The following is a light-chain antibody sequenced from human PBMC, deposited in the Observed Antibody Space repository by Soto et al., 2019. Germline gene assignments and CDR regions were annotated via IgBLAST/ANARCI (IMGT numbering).Light chain of an antibody. CDR1: QSVSSN. Sequence: LEVPQSPAPLSVSPGERATLSCRASQSVSSNFVWYQQQPGQAPRLLIYGASTRVTGIPARFSGSGSGTEFPLTISSLQSEDFAVYYCQQYHNWWTFGQGTKVDIK. V-gene: IGKV3-15*01. CDR2: GAS. J-gene: IGKJ1*01. CDR3: QQYHNWWT.